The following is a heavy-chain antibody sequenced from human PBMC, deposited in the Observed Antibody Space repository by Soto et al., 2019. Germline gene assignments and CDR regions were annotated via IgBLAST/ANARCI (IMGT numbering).Heavy chain of an antibody. CDR1: GFTFSSYG. CDR2: IWYDGSNK. Sequence: QVQLVESGGGVVQPGRSLRLSCAASGFTFSSYGMHWVRQAPGKGLVWVAVIWYDGSNKYYADSVKGRFTISRDNSKNTLYLQMNSLRAEDTAVYYCARDWGKGYYYYMDVWGKGTTVTVSS. J-gene: IGHJ6*03. CDR3: ARDWGKGYYYYMDV. D-gene: IGHD3-16*01. V-gene: IGHV3-33*01.